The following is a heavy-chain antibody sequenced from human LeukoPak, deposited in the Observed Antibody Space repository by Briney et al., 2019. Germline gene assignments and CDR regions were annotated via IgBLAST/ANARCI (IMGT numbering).Heavy chain of an antibody. Sequence: KPSETLSLTCTVSGGSISSSSYYWGWIRQPPGKGLEWIGRIYTSGSTYYNPSLKSRVTISVDTSKNQFSLKLSSVTAADTAVYYCARGVKWLPQNWGQGTLVTVSS. J-gene: IGHJ4*02. CDR2: IYTSGST. V-gene: IGHV4-39*07. CDR1: GGSISSSSYY. D-gene: IGHD3-22*01. CDR3: ARGVKWLPQN.